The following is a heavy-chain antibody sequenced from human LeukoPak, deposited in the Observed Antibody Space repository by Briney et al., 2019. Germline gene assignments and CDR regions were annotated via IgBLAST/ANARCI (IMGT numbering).Heavy chain of an antibody. CDR3: ARWYYDNSGYRYFDY. Sequence: PSETLSLTCTVSGGSISSYYWSWIRQPAGKGLEWIGRIYTSGSTNYNPSLKSRVTMSVDTSKNQFSLKLSSVTAADTAVYYCARWYYDNSGYRYFDYWGLGILVTVSS. D-gene: IGHD3-22*01. J-gene: IGHJ4*02. CDR1: GGSISSYY. CDR2: IYTSGST. V-gene: IGHV4-4*07.